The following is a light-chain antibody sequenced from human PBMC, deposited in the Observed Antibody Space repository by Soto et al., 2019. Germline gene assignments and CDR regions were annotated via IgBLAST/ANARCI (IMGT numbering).Light chain of an antibody. CDR1: SSDVGGYNY. J-gene: IGLJ1*01. CDR2: DVS. CDR3: SSYTSSSRLYV. Sequence: QSALTQPASVSGSPGQSITISCTGTSSDVGGYNYVSWYQQHPGKAPKFMIYDVSNRPSGVSNRFSGSKSGNTASLTISGLQAEDEADYYFSSYTSSSRLYVFGTGTKLTVL. V-gene: IGLV2-14*01.